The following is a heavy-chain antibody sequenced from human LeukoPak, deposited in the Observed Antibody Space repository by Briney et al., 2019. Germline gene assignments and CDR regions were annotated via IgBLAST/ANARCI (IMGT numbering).Heavy chain of an antibody. D-gene: IGHD5-18*01. CDR1: GGSISSDNW. J-gene: IGHJ4*02. CDR3: VSGRDLWLREY. V-gene: IGHV4-4*02. CDR2: IYHAGGT. Sequence: SETLSLTCAVSGGSISSDNWWGWVRQTPGKGLEWIAEIYHAGGTNYNASLKSRVTISVDKTRNQFSLELSSVTAADTAVYYCVSGRDLWLREYWGQGTLVTVSS.